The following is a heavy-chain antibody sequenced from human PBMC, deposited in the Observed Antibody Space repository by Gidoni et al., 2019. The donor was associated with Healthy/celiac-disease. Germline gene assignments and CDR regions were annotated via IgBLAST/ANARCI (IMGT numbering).Heavy chain of an antibody. CDR2: INHSRHT. Sequence: QVQLQPWGAGLLKPSETLSLTFAVYTGSFSGYYWSWIRQPPGTGLEWIGEINHSRHTNYNPSLKSRVTISVDTSKKQFSLKLRSVTAADTAVYYCARRPKSFDYWGQGTLVTVSS. CDR1: TGSFSGYY. V-gene: IGHV4-34*01. CDR3: ARRPKSFDY. J-gene: IGHJ4*02. D-gene: IGHD3-10*01.